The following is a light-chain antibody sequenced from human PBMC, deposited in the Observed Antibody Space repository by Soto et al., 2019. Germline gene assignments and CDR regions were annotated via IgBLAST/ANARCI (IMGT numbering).Light chain of an antibody. CDR3: QQYGSSPLT. CDR2: GAS. J-gene: IGKJ4*01. Sequence: EIVLTQSPGTLSLSPGERATLSCRASQSVSSSYLAWYQQKPGQAPRLLIYGASSRATGIPDRFSGSGSGTDFTLASIRLAPEDFAVYYCQQYGSSPLTFGGGTKVLVK. V-gene: IGKV3-20*01. CDR1: QSVSSSY.